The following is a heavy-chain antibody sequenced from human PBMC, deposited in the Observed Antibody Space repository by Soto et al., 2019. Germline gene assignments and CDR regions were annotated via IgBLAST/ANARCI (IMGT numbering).Heavy chain of an antibody. Sequence: ASVKVSCKASGYPFTSYDINWVRQATGQGLEWMGWMNPNSGNTGYAQKFQGRVTMTRNTSISTAYMELSSLRSEDTAVYYCARGPPASIAARPYSSGWYYYWGQGTLVTVSS. V-gene: IGHV1-8*01. CDR2: MNPNSGNT. CDR1: GYPFTSYD. CDR3: ARGPPASIAARPYSSGWYYY. J-gene: IGHJ4*02. D-gene: IGHD6-19*01.